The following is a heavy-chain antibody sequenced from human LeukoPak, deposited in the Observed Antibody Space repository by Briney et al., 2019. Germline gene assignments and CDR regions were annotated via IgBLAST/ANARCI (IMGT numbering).Heavy chain of an antibody. Sequence: SETLSLTCTVSGGSISSSLYFWGWIRQPPGKGLEWIGSISYSGTTYYNPSLKSRVTISVDTSKNPFSLKLSPVTAADTAVYYCARTLGYCSGGSCSFYYGMDVWGQGTTVTVSS. J-gene: IGHJ6*02. CDR1: GGSISSSLYF. CDR3: ARTLGYCSGGSCSFYYGMDV. D-gene: IGHD2-15*01. V-gene: IGHV4-39*01. CDR2: ISYSGTT.